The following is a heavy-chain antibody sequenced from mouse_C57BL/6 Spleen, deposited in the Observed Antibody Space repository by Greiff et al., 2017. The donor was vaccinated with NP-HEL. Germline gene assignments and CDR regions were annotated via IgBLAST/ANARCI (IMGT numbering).Heavy chain of an antibody. CDR2: INYDGSST. Sequence: EVQLVESEGGLVQPGSSMKLSCTASGFTFSDYYMAWVRQVPEKGLEWVANINYDGSSTYYLDSLKSRFIISRDNAKNILYLQMSSLKSEDTATYYCARAYYSAWYFDVWGTGTTVTVSS. V-gene: IGHV5-16*01. J-gene: IGHJ1*03. CDR3: ARAYYSAWYFDV. D-gene: IGHD2-12*01. CDR1: GFTFSDYY.